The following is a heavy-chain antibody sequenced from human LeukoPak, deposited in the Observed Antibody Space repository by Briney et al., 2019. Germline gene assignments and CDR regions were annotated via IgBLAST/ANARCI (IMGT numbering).Heavy chain of an antibody. CDR2: INHSEST. D-gene: IGHD1-26*01. CDR1: GGSFSVYY. J-gene: IGHJ4*02. CDR3: ARVNPGSYCRSLLFDY. V-gene: IGHV4-34*01. Sequence: KTSETLSLTCAVYGGSFSVYYWSWIRQPPGKGLEWIGEINHSESTNYNPSLKSRVTIAVDTSKNQFSQKLSYVTAADTARYYCARVNPGSYCRSLLFDYWGQGTLVTVSS.